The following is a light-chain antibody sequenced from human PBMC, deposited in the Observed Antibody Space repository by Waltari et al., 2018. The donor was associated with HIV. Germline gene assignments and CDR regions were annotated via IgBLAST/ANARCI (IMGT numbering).Light chain of an antibody. CDR1: QSVSSN. CDR3: QQYNNWPIT. Sequence: KVMTQSPATLSVSPGERATLSCRASQSVSSNLAWYQQKPGQAPRLLIYGASTRATVIPARFSATGSGTEFSLTISSLQSEDFAVYYCQQYNNWPITFGQGTRLEIK. J-gene: IGKJ5*01. CDR2: GAS. V-gene: IGKV3-15*01.